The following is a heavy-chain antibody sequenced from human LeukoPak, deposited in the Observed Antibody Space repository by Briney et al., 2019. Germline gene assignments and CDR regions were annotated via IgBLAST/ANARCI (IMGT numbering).Heavy chain of an antibody. CDR2: IIPIFGTA. D-gene: IGHD3-9*01. CDR1: GGTFSSYA. CDR3: AREISDYDILTGYYKSRYFDY. J-gene: IGHJ4*02. Sequence: ASVKVSCKASGGTFSSYAISWVRQAPGQGPEWMGEIIPIFGTANYAQKFQGRVTITADKSTSTAYMELSSLRSEDTAVYYCAREISDYDILTGYYKSRYFDYWGQGTLVTVSS. V-gene: IGHV1-69*06.